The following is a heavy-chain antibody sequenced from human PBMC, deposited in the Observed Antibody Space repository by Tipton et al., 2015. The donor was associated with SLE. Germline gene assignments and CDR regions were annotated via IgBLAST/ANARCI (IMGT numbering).Heavy chain of an antibody. CDR2: INHSGST. V-gene: IGHV4-34*01. Sequence: TLSLTCAVYGGSFSGYYWSWIRQPPGKGLEWIGEINHSGSTNYNPSLKSRVTISVDTSKNQLSLKLSSVTGADTAVYYCARGGEYGSSWYPRYYYYMDVWGKGTTVTVSS. CDR1: GGSFSGYY. J-gene: IGHJ6*03. D-gene: IGHD6-13*01. CDR3: ARGGEYGSSWYPRYYYYMDV.